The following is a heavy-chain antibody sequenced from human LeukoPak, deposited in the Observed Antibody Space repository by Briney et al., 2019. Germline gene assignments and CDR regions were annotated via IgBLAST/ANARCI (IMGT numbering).Heavy chain of an antibody. CDR2: IKSKTDGWTT. CDR3: TTDGIMVDY. CDR1: GFTFSNAW. D-gene: IGHD4/OR15-4a*01. V-gene: IGHV3-15*01. Sequence: PGGSLRLSCAASGFTFSNAWMSWVRQAPGKGLEWVGRIKSKTDGWTTDYAAPVKGRFTISRDDSKNTLYLQMNSLKTEDTAVYYCTTDGIMVDYWGLGTLVTVSS. J-gene: IGHJ4*02.